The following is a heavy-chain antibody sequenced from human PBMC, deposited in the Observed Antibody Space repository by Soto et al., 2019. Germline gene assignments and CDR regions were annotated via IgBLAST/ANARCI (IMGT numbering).Heavy chain of an antibody. V-gene: IGHV3-48*03. CDR2: ISSSGSTI. CDR3: ARDSHRGSLDY. D-gene: IGHD3-10*01. CDR1: VFTFSSYE. Sequence: GGSLRLSCAASVFTFSSYEMNWVRQAPGKGLEWVSYISSSGSTIYYADSVKGRFTISRDNAKNSLYLQMNSLRAEDTAVYYCARDSHRGSLDYWGQGTLVTVSS. J-gene: IGHJ4*02.